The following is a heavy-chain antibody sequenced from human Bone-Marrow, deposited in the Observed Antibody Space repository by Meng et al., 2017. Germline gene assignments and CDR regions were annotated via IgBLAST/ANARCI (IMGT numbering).Heavy chain of an antibody. CDR1: GACFSDSD. Sequence: QVQHPLLGSGPLMPSRTLSLSCVGPGACFSDSDWSALRQPPGKGLEWIGEMNHSGSTNYNPSLDSRATISVHTSQNNLSLKLSSVTAADSAVYYCARGPTTMAHDFDYWGQGTLVTVSS. J-gene: IGHJ4*02. V-gene: IGHV4-34*02. CDR3: ARGPTTMAHDFDY. D-gene: IGHD4-11*01. CDR2: MNHSGST.